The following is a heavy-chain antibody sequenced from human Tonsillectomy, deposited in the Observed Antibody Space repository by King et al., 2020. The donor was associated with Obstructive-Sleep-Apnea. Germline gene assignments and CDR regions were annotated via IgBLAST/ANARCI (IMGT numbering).Heavy chain of an antibody. V-gene: IGHV3-43D*03. D-gene: IGHD3-22*01. CDR3: AKDKGSSGYLYYLDY. CDR2: ISWDVGST. J-gene: IGHJ4*02. CDR1: GFTFNNFA. Sequence: QLVQSGGVVVQPGGSLRLSCAASGFTFNNFAMHWVRQAPGKGLEWVSLISWDVGSTYYADSVKGRFTISRDNSKNSLYLQLNSLRAEDTAFYYCAKDKGSSGYLYYLDYWGQGTLVTVSS.